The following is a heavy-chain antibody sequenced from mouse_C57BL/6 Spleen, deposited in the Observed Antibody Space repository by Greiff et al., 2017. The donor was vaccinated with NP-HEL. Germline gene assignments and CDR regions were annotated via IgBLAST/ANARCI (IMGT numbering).Heavy chain of an antibody. V-gene: IGHV5-4*01. D-gene: IGHD2-5*01. CDR3: ARESNYYYYAMDY. J-gene: IGHJ4*01. Sequence: DVMLVESGGGLVKPGGSLKLSCAASGFTFSSYAMSWVRQTPEKRLEWVATISDGGSYTYYPDNVKGRFTISRDNAKNNLYLQMSHLKSEDTAMYYCARESNYYYYAMDYWGQGTSVTVSS. CDR1: GFTFSSYA. CDR2: ISDGGSYT.